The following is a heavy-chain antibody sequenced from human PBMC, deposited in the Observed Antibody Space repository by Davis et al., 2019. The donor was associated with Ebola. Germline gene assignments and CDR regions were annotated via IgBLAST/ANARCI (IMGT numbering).Heavy chain of an antibody. CDR3: ARDRGFNWFDP. CDR2: ISSSSSYI. CDR1: GFTVSSNY. V-gene: IGHV3-21*01. J-gene: IGHJ5*02. D-gene: IGHD3-16*01. Sequence: GESLKISCAASGFTVSSNYMNWVRQAPGKGLEWVSSISSSSSYIYYADSVKGRFTISRDTAKNSLYLQMNSLRAEDTAVYYCARDRGFNWFDPWGQGTLVTVSS.